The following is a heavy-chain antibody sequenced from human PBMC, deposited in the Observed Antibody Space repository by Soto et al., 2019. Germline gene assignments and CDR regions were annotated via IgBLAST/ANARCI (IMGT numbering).Heavy chain of an antibody. CDR3: ASNSGSYYLDYFDY. J-gene: IGHJ4*02. V-gene: IGHV3-7*01. CDR1: GFTFSSYW. CDR2: IKQDGSEK. Sequence: LRLSCAASGFTFSSYWMSWVRQAPGKGLEWVANIKQDGSEKYYVDSVKGRFTISRGNAKNSLYLQMNSLRAEDTAVYYCASNSGSYYLDYFDYWGQGTLVTV. D-gene: IGHD1-26*01.